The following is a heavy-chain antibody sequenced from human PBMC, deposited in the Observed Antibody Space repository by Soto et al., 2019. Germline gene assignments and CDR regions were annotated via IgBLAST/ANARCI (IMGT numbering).Heavy chain of an antibody. Sequence: DVQLLESGGGLVQPGGSLTLSCAASRFTFSDFAMSWVRQAPGKGLEWVSSIGGGGTDTYYADSVKGRFTISRDNSKNTLDLQMDSLRDEDTAVYYCAKYAVPYNGQWDWFDSWGQGTLVIVSS. J-gene: IGHJ5*01. D-gene: IGHD3-10*01. CDR3: AKYAVPYNGQWDWFDS. CDR2: IGGGGTDT. V-gene: IGHV3-23*01. CDR1: RFTFSDFA.